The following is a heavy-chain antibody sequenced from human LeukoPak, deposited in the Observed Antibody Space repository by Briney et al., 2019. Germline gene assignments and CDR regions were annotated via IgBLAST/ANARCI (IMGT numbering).Heavy chain of an antibody. V-gene: IGHV1-18*01. D-gene: IGHD3-16*01. Sequence: ASVKASCKASGYTFTSYGISWVRQAPGQGLEWMGWISAYNGNTNYAQKLQGRVTMTTDTSTSTAYMELRSLRSDDTAVYYCARDWMYSAFTFYYYYGMDVWGQGTTVTVSS. CDR2: ISAYNGNT. CDR1: GYTFTSYG. J-gene: IGHJ6*02. CDR3: ARDWMYSAFTFYYYYGMDV.